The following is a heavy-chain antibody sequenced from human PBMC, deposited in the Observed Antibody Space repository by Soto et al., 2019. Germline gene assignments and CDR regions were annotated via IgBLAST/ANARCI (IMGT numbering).Heavy chain of an antibody. CDR1: GFTFSTYA. CDR2: ITDSGYTT. J-gene: IGHJ6*02. CDR3: AKDLAVAGANYYGMDV. V-gene: IGHV3-23*01. D-gene: IGHD6-13*01. Sequence: GGSLRLSCAASGFTFSTYAVYGVRQAPGKGLEWGTAITDSGYTTYYADSVKGRFTISRDNSKNTVYLQMNSLSADDTAVYYCAKDLAVAGANYYGMDVWGQGTTVTVSS.